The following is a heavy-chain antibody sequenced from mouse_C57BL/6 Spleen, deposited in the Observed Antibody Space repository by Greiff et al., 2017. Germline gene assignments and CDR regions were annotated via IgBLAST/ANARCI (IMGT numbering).Heavy chain of an antibody. V-gene: IGHV1-7*01. CDR2: INPSSGYT. CDR1: GYTFTSYW. Sequence: VQPQQSGAELAKPGASVKLSCKASGYTFTSYWMHWVKQRPGQGLEWIGYINPSSGYTKYNQKFKDKATLTVDKSSSTAYMQLSSLTSEDSAVYYCARFGDSSGFIFAMDYWGQGTSVTVSS. CDR3: ARFGDSSGFIFAMDY. J-gene: IGHJ4*01. D-gene: IGHD3-2*02.